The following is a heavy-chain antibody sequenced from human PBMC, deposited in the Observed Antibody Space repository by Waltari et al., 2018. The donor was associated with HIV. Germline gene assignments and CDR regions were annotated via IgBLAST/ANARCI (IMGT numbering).Heavy chain of an antibody. V-gene: IGHV3-21*06. CDR3: TATVTTRGTFDY. CDR2: ISRSSDYI. Sequence: EVQLAESGGGLAKPGGSRRLSCAASGFSFSRYAMNWVRQAPGKGLELIAYISRSSDYIYYADSIKGRFTISRDNAKNSVFLHMDNLRDVDTAVYYCTATVTTRGTFDYWGQGTAVPVS. CDR1: GFSFSRYA. D-gene: IGHD4-17*01. J-gene: IGHJ4*02.